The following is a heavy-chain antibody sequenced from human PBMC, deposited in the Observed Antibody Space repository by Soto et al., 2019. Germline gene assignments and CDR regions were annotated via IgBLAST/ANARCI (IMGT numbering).Heavy chain of an antibody. CDR3: TRDLPSTIFGVDGYYYYCMDV. J-gene: IGHJ6*02. CDR2: IRSKAYGGTT. D-gene: IGHD3-3*01. CDR1: GFTFGDYA. V-gene: IGHV3-49*03. Sequence: GGSLRLSCTASGFTFGDYAMSWFRQAPGKGLEWVGFIRSKAYGGTTEYAASVKGRFTISRDDSKSIAYLQMNGLKTEDTAVYYCTRDLPSTIFGVDGYYYYCMDVWGQGTTVTVSS.